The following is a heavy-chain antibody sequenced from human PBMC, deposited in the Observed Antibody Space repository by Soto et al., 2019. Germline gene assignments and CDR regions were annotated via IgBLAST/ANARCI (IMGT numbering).Heavy chain of an antibody. V-gene: IGHV1-2*04. D-gene: IGHD1-20*01. Sequence: ASVKVSCKASGYTFTGYYMHWVRQAPGQGLEWMGWINPNSGGTNYAQKFQGWVTMTRDTSTSTAYMELSRLRSEDTAVYYCATESCRLTGEPNYYHYYYMDVWGKGTTVTVSS. CDR3: ATESCRLTGEPNYYHYYYMDV. J-gene: IGHJ6*03. CDR2: INPNSGGT. CDR1: GYTFTGYY.